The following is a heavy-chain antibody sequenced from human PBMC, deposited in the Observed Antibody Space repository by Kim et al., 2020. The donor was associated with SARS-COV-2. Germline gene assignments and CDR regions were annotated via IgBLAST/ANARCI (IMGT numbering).Heavy chain of an antibody. J-gene: IGHJ4*02. CDR2: IKQDGSEK. Sequence: GGSLRLSCAASGFTFSSYWMRWVRQAPGNGLEWVANIKQDGSEKHYVDSVKGRFTISRDNAKNSLFLQMNSLRAEDTAVYYCACGRYTGYDVYWGQGTLVTVSS. CDR3: ACGRYTGYDVY. V-gene: IGHV3-7*03. D-gene: IGHD5-12*01. CDR1: GFTFSSYW.